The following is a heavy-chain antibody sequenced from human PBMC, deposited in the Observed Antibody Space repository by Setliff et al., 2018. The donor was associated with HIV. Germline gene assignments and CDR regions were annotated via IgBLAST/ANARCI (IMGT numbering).Heavy chain of an antibody. D-gene: IGHD5-18*01. CDR3: ARHEGVDTAKFGQ. V-gene: IGHV5-51*01. CDR1: GYDFVSYW. Sequence: GESLKISCKGSGYDFVSYWIGWVRQMPGKGLEWMGIIFPADSDTRYSPSFQGHVTISADKSISTAYLQWSSLKASDTAMCYCARHEGVDTAKFGQWGQGTPVTVSS. J-gene: IGHJ4*02. CDR2: IFPADSDT.